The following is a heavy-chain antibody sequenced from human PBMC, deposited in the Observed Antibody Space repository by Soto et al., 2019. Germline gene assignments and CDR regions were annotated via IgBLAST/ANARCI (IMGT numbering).Heavy chain of an antibody. J-gene: IGHJ4*02. CDR1: GFTFSSYA. CDR2: ISGSGGST. CDR3: AKERDVTLPTFDY. V-gene: IGHV3-23*01. Sequence: EVQLLESGGGLVQPGGSLRLSCVASGFTFSSYAMSWVRQAPGKGLEWVSAISGSGGSTYDAYSVKGRFTITRDNSKNTLYLKMNSLRDEDTAVYDCAKERDVTLPTFDYWGQGTLVTVSS. D-gene: IGHD4-4*01.